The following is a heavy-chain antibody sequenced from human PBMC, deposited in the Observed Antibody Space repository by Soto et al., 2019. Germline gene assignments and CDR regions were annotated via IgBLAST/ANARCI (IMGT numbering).Heavy chain of an antibody. CDR1: GFIFGKYW. J-gene: IGHJ2*01. Sequence: EVQVVESGGGLVQPGGSLRLSCEASGFIFGKYWMSWVRQAPGKGLEWMANINEDGGGTYYLDSVKGRFSISRDNAKNSLYLQMNSLRVEDTAVYYCAREDWCLDQWGRGTQVTVSS. CDR3: AREDWCLDQ. V-gene: IGHV3-7*01. CDR2: INEDGGGT.